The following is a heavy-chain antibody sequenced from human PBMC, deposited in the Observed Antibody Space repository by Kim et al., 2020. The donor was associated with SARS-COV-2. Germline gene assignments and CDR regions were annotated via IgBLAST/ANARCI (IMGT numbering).Heavy chain of an antibody. D-gene: IGHD3-3*01. V-gene: IGHV3-64D*09. CDR2: ISSNGGST. CDR1: GFTFSSYA. Sequence: GGSLRLSCSASGFTFSSYAMHWVRQAPGKGLEYVSAISSNGGSTYYADSVKGRFTISRDNSKNTLYLQMSSLRAEDTAVYYCVTGTYYDFWSGYYGMDVWGQSTTVTVPS. CDR3: VTGTYYDFWSGYYGMDV. J-gene: IGHJ6*02.